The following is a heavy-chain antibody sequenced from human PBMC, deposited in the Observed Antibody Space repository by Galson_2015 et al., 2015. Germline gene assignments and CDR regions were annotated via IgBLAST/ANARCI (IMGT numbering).Heavy chain of an antibody. CDR3: AKGGVYSTSWEDYFDC. D-gene: IGHD6-13*01. J-gene: IGHJ4*02. CDR2: ISYDGSNK. Sequence: SLRLSCAASGFTFRNYGMHWVRQAPGKGLEWVAVISYDGSNKYYADSVKGRFTISRDNSKNTLYLQMNSQRAEDTAIYYCAKGGVYSTSWEDYFDCWGQGTLVTVSS. CDR1: GFTFRNYG. V-gene: IGHV3-30*18.